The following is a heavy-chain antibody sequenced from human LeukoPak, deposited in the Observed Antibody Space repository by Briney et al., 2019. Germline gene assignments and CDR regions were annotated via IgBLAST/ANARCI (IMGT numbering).Heavy chain of an antibody. J-gene: IGHJ1*01. D-gene: IGHD6-19*01. Sequence: GGSLRLSCAASGFTFSSYAMSWVRQAPGKGLEWVSAISGSCGSTYYADSVKGRFTISRANSKNTLYLQMNSLRAEDTAVYYCARPQYSSGWLPSTEYFHHWGQGTLVTVSP. CDR3: ARPQYSSGWLPSTEYFHH. CDR2: ISGSCGST. CDR1: GFTFSSYA. V-gene: IGHV3-23*01.